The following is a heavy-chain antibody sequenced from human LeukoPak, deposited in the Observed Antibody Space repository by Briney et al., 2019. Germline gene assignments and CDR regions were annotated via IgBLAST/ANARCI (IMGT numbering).Heavy chain of an antibody. CDR2: IRTTSSYI. J-gene: IGHJ4*02. CDR3: ARDGYERASPIDY. Sequence: GGSLRLSCAASGFTFSNYNMNWVRQAPGKGLEWVSSIRTTSSYIYYADSVKGRFTISRDNAKNSLYLQMNSLRAEDTAVYYCARDGYERASPIDYWGQGTLVTDSS. V-gene: IGHV3-21*01. CDR1: GFTFSNYN. D-gene: IGHD3-22*01.